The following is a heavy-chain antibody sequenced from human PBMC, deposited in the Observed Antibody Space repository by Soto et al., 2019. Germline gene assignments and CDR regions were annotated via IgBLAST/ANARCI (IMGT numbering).Heavy chain of an antibody. D-gene: IGHD6-19*01. J-gene: IGHJ4*02. CDR1: SGSISSSNW. CDR2: IYHSGST. CDR3: ARAVALRRVGVSSPPDY. Sequence: QVQLQESGPGLVKPSGTLSLTCAVSSGSISSSNWWSWVRQPPGKGLEWIGEIYHSGSTNYNPSLKSRVTISVDKSKNQSSLKLSSVTAADTAVYYCARAVALRRVGVSSPPDYWGQGTLVTVSS. V-gene: IGHV4-4*02.